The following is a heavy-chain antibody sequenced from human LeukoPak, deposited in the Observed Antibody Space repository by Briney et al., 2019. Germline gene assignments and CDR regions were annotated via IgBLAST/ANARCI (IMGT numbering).Heavy chain of an antibody. CDR2: IYYSGST. J-gene: IGHJ4*02. D-gene: IGHD6-6*01. CDR1: GGSISSYY. CDR3: ARDFAPSYSSSSSLDF. V-gene: IGHV4-59*12. Sequence: SETLSLTCTVSGGSISSYYWSWIRQPPGKGLEWIGYIYYSGSTNYNSSLKSRVTISVDTSKNQFSLKLSSVTAADTAVYYCARDFAPSYSSSSSLDFWGQGTLVTVSS.